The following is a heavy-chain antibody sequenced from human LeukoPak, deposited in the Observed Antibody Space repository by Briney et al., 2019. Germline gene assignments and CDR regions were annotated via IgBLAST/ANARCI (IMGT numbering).Heavy chain of an antibody. Sequence: SGGSLRLSCEVSGITFRRYWMTWVRQAPGKGLEWVAIINEDGSTQWYVDSVKGRFTISRDNSKNTLYLQMNSLRAEDTAVYYCTKVHLTYYYDSDGYGFQDYWGQGTLVTVSS. D-gene: IGHD3-22*01. CDR3: TKVHLTYYYDSDGYGFQDY. CDR1: GITFRRYW. J-gene: IGHJ4*02. CDR2: INEDGSTQ. V-gene: IGHV3-7*01.